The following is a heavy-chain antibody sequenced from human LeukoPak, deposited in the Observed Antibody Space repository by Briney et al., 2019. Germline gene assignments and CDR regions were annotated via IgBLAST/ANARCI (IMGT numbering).Heavy chain of an antibody. V-gene: IGHV1-69*06. CDR3: ARDAQWELRAFDV. CDR2: IIPVFDRP. J-gene: IGHJ3*01. D-gene: IGHD4-23*01. CDR1: GGRFKSYG. Sequence: SVKVSCKTIGGRFKSYGFSWVRQAPGQGLEWMGGIIPVFDRPNYAQKFEGRVTITADKSTNTTYMEITSLTSDDTAVYYCARDAQWELRAFDVWGRGTMVIVSS.